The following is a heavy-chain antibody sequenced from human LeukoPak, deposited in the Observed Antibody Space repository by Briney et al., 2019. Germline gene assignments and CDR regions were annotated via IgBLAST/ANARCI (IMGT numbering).Heavy chain of an antibody. J-gene: IGHJ5*02. CDR2: IIPTLGIA. D-gene: IGHD6-6*01. CDR3: AWDESIATALP. CDR1: GGTFSSYA. V-gene: IGHV1-69*04. Sequence: ASVKVSCKASGGTFSSYAISWVRQAPGQGLEWVGRIIPTLGIANYAQKFQGRVTITADKSTSTAYMELRSLRSDDTAVYYCAWDESIATALPWGQGTLVTVSS.